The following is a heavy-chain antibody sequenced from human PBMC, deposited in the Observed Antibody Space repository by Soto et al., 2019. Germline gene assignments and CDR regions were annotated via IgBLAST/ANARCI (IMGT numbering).Heavy chain of an antibody. CDR1: GGTFGTYP. D-gene: IGHD5-18*01. CDR3: AGDTTY. Sequence: QVKLVQSGAEVKKPGSSVKVSCKASGGTFGTYPISWVRQAPGQGLEWMGRIIPYLDITDYAQKFQGRFTIAADKSTTTAYMELSSLRSEDTAMYFCAGDTTYWGQGTLVTVSS. J-gene: IGHJ4*02. V-gene: IGHV1-69*02. CDR2: IIPYLDIT.